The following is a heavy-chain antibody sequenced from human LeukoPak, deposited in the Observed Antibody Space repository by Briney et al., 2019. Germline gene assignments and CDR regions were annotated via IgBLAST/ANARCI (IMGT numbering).Heavy chain of an antibody. V-gene: IGHV3-48*01. CDR1: GFTFSSYS. Sequence: GGSLRLSCEASGFTFSSYSMNWVRQAPGKGLEWISYISTSTTTIYYANSVKGRFTISRDNSKNTLYLQMNSLRAEDTAVYYCAKDSVKVTTIRRVPHYMDVWGKGTTVTISS. CDR3: AKDSVKVTTIRRVPHYMDV. D-gene: IGHD5-12*01. J-gene: IGHJ6*03. CDR2: ISTSTTTI.